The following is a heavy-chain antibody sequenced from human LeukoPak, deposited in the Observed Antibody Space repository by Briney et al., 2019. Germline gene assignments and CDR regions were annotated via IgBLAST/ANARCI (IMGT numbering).Heavy chain of an antibody. CDR1: GFSFSSYS. CDR3: ARKSGSSGYPFDY. J-gene: IGHJ4*02. Sequence: GGXLRLSCAASGFSFSSYSMNWVRQARGKGLEGVSYITSSSNTMYYADSVKGRFTISRDNAKNSLYLQMNSLRAEDTAVYYCARKSGSSGYPFDYWGQGTLVTVSS. V-gene: IGHV3-48*01. CDR2: ITSSSNTM. D-gene: IGHD3-22*01.